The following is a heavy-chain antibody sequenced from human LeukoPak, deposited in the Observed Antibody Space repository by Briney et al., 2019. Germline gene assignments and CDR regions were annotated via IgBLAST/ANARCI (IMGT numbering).Heavy chain of an antibody. J-gene: IGHJ6*03. CDR1: GFTFNSYW. CDR3: ARAPYSYGLNYYYMDV. V-gene: IGHV3-7*01. Sequence: GGSLRLSCAASGFTFNSYWMSWVRQAPGKGLEWVANIKQDGSEKYYVDSVKGRFTISRDNAKNSLYLQMNSLRAEDTAVYYCARAPYSYGLNYYYMDVWGKGTTVTVSS. D-gene: IGHD5-18*01. CDR2: IKQDGSEK.